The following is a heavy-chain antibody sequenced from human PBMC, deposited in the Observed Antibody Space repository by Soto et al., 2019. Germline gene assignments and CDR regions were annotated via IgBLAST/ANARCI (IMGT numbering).Heavy chain of an antibody. D-gene: IGHD2-15*01. V-gene: IGHV3-74*01. CDR1: GFTFSSDW. J-gene: IGHJ4*02. CDR2: INSDGSST. Sequence: EVQLVESGGGLVQPGGSLRLSCAASGFTFSSDWMHWVRQAPGKGLVWVSRINSDGSSTGYADSVKGRFTISRDNAKNTLYLQMNSLGVEDTAVYSCASTVVTGYWGQGTLVTVSS. CDR3: ASTVVTGY.